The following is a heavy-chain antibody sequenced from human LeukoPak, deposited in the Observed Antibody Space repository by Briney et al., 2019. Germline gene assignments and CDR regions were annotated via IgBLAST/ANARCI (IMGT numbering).Heavy chain of an antibody. Sequence: KAGGSLRLSCAASGFTFSNAWMSWVRQAPGKGLEWVGRIKSKTDGGTTDYAAPVKGRFTISRDDSKNTLYLQMNSLKTEDTAVYYCTTAFRVVGDDYYMDVWGKGTTVTISS. D-gene: IGHD3-10*01. CDR3: TTAFRVVGDDYYMDV. CDR1: GFTFSNAW. V-gene: IGHV3-15*01. CDR2: IKSKTDGGTT. J-gene: IGHJ6*03.